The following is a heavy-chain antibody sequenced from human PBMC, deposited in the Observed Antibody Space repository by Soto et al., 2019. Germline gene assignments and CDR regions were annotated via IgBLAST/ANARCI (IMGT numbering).Heavy chain of an antibody. Sequence: EAHLVESGGGLVKPGGSLRLSCEASAFTFGSHIMNWVRQAPGKGLEWVSSIDSGGSRTFYADTVKGRFTISRDNAKNSLFLQMNSLRAEDTAVYFCTREVQPGVRREYDYWGQGTLVTVSS. D-gene: IGHD1-1*01. CDR2: IDSGGSRT. V-gene: IGHV3-21*01. J-gene: IGHJ4*02. CDR3: TREVQPGVRREYDY. CDR1: AFTFGSHI.